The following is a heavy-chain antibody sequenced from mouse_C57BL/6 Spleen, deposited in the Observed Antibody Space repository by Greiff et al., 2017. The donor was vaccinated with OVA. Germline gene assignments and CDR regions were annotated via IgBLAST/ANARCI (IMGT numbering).Heavy chain of an antibody. CDR3: TSPEAWFAY. J-gene: IGHJ3*01. V-gene: IGHV14-4*01. CDR2: IDPENGDT. Sequence: EVKLVESGAELVRPGASVKLSCTASGFNIKDDYMHWVKQRPEQGLEWIGWIDPENGDTEYASKFQGKATITADTSSNTAYLQLSSLTSEDTAVYYCTSPEAWFAYWGQGTLVTVSA. CDR1: GFNIKDDY.